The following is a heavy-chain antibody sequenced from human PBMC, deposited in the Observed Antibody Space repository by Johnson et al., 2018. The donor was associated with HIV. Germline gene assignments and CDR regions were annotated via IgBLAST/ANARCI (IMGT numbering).Heavy chain of an antibody. CDR3: AKERNWSAYASASPGAFDI. CDR2: IKQDGSEK. CDR1: GFTFSSYW. V-gene: IGHV3-7*03. J-gene: IGHJ3*02. Sequence: VQLVESGGGLVQPGGSLRLSCAASGFTFSSYWMHWVRQAPGKGLVWVANIKQDGSEKYYVDSVKGRFTISRDNAKNSLYLQMNSLRAEDTAVYYCAKERNWSAYASASPGAFDIWGQGTMVTVSS. D-gene: IGHD6-6*01.